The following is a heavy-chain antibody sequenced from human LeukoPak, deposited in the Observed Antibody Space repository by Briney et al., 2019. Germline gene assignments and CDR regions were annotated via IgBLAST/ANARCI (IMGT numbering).Heavy chain of an antibody. D-gene: IGHD2-2*01. CDR2: ISGSGGST. Sequence: GGSLRLSCAASGFTFSSYAMSWVRQAPGKGLEWVSAISGSGGSTYYADSVKGRFTISRDNSKNTLYLQMNSLRAEDTAVYYCAKGPHCSNTSCCRRELYGMDVWGQGTTVTVSS. CDR3: AKGPHCSNTSCCRRELYGMDV. V-gene: IGHV3-23*01. CDR1: GFTFSSYA. J-gene: IGHJ6*02.